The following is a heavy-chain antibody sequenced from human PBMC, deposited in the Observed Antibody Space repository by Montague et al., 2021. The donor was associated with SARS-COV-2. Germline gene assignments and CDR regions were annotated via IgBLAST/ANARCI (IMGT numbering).Heavy chain of an antibody. CDR1: GGSFSDSH. J-gene: IGHJ4*02. Sequence: SETLSLICAVYGGSFSDSHWSWLRQPPGKGLEWIGEINQSGSTKYNPSLKSRVTISVDTSKNQFSLKLSSLTAADTAVYYCARGQSGITMIVVAILGVEFYFDNWGQGTLVTVSS. CDR2: INQSGST. V-gene: IGHV4-34*01. D-gene: IGHD3-22*01. CDR3: ARGQSGITMIVVAILGVEFYFDN.